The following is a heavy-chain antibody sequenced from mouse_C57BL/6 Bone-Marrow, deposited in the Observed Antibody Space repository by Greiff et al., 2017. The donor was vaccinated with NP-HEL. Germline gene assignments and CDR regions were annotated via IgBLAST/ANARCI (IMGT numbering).Heavy chain of an antibody. Sequence: DVKLQESGGGLVQPGGSLKLSCAASGFTFSDYYMYWVRQTPEKRLEWVAYISNGGGSTYYPDTVKGRFTISRDNAKNTLYLQMSRLKSEDTAMYYCARHRDGTTWYFDVWGTGTTVTVSS. J-gene: IGHJ1*03. D-gene: IGHD1-1*01. CDR2: ISNGGGST. CDR3: ARHRDGTTWYFDV. V-gene: IGHV5-12*01. CDR1: GFTFSDYY.